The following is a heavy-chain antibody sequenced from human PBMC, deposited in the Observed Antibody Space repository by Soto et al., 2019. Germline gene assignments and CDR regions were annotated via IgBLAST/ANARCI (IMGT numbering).Heavy chain of an antibody. CDR3: SGDVSPGSGPYYLGAFDL. V-gene: IGHV3-7*05. CDR2: IKKDESKK. D-gene: IGHD3-22*01. J-gene: IGHJ3*01. CDR1: GFTFSDYW. Sequence: EVHLVESGGGLVQPGESLRLSCAASGFTFSDYWMTWVRQAPGKGLEWVANIKKDESKKSYLDSVRGRFTISRDNARNLIYLQMGRLRAEDSALYFFSGDVSPGSGPYYLGAFDLGGQGTMVTVSS.